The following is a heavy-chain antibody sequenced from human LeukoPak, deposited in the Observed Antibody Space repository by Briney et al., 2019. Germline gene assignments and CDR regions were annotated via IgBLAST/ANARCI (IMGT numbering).Heavy chain of an antibody. CDR3: ARGTGAYDY. J-gene: IGHJ4*02. CDR1: GYTFTSFA. D-gene: IGHD4/OR15-4a*01. V-gene: IGHV1-3*01. Sequence: ASVKVSCKASGYTFTSFAMHWVRQAPGQRLEWMGWITPGNGNTKYSQKFQGRVTITRDTSASTAYMDLSSLRSEDTAVYYCARGTGAYDYWGQGTLVTVSS. CDR2: ITPGNGNT.